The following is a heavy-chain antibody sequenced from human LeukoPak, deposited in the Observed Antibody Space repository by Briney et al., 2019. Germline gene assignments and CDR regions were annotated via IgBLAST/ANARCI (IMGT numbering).Heavy chain of an antibody. CDR3: ARQTMVRGFYYFDY. J-gene: IGHJ4*02. CDR1: GRSISSSSYY. Sequence: PSETLSLTCSVSGRSISSSSYYSGWIRQPPGKGLEWIGSIYYSGSTYYNPSIKRRVTISADTSKNQFSLKLRSVTAADTAVYYCARQTMVRGFYYFDYWGQGTLVTVSS. CDR2: IYYSGST. V-gene: IGHV4-39*01. D-gene: IGHD3-10*01.